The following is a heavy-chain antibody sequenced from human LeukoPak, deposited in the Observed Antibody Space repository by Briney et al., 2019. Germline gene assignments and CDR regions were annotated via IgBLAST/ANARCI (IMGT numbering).Heavy chain of an antibody. Sequence: GESLKISCRASGYIFTSYWLGWVRQTPDKGLEWVGIIHPGDSDPRYSPSFQGQVTISVDRSITTAYLQWGSLKASDTAMYYCARSYTYYDFWSGYYDYWGQGTLVTVSS. CDR1: GYIFTSYW. V-gene: IGHV5-51*01. J-gene: IGHJ4*02. CDR2: IHPGDSDP. CDR3: ARSYTYYDFWSGYYDY. D-gene: IGHD3-3*01.